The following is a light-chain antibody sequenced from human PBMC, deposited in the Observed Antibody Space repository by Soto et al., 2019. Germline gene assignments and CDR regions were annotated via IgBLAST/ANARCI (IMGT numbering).Light chain of an antibody. CDR3: QQSYSSPLT. J-gene: IGKJ4*01. V-gene: IGKV1-39*01. Sequence: DIQMTQSPSSLSASVGDRVTITCRASQSITNFFNWYQQKPGKAPQLLIYAASSLQSGVPARFSGGGSGTDFTLTISSLQPEDFATYYCQQSYSSPLTFGGGTKVEIK. CDR2: AAS. CDR1: QSITNF.